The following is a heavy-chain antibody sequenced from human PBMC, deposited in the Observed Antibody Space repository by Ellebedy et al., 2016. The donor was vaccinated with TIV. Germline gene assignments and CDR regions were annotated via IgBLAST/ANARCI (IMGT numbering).Heavy chain of an antibody. Sequence: MPGGSLRLSCTVSGGSISSYYWSWIRQPAGKGLEWIGHIYSNGRTNYNPSLKSRVTMSVDTSKNQFSLNLTSVTAADTAVYYCARARGQYLYGSGSYFTNWGQGEVVTVSS. D-gene: IGHD3-10*01. V-gene: IGHV4-4*07. CDR1: GGSISSYY. J-gene: IGHJ4*02. CDR3: ARARGQYLYGSGSYFTN. CDR2: IYSNGRT.